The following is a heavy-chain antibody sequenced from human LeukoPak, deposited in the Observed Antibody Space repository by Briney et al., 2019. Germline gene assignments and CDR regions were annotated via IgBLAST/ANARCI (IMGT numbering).Heavy chain of an antibody. CDR2: LYASGST. J-gene: IGHJ4*02. CDR3: ARGGYDSWSGFYILGY. D-gene: IGHD3-3*01. Sequence: SETLSLTCTVSGGSISSYYWSWIRQPPGKGLEWIGYLYASGSTNYNPSLKSRVTISVDTSKNQFSLKLSSVTAADPAVYYCARGGYDSWSGFYILGYWGQGTLVTVSS. V-gene: IGHV4-4*09. CDR1: GGSISSYY.